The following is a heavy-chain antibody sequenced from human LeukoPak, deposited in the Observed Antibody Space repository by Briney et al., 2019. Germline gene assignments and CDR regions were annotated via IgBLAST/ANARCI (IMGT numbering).Heavy chain of an antibody. V-gene: IGHV3-74*01. CDR3: ATLLPGV. J-gene: IGHJ4*02. D-gene: IGHD1-26*01. CDR1: GFTISNYW. Sequence: PGGSLRLSCVASGFTISNYWMHWVRQAPGKGLVWVSRIISDGSITTYADSVKGRFTISRDNAKNTMYLQMNSLRDEDTAVYYGATLLPGVWGQGTLVTVSS. CDR2: IISDGSIT.